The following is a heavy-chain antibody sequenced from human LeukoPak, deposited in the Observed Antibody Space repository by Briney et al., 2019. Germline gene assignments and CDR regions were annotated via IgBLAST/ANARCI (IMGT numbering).Heavy chain of an antibody. Sequence: PSETLSLTCTVSGDSISSYYWSWIRQPPGKGLEWIGYIHTSGSTNYNPSLKSRVTISVDTSKNHFSLELSSVTAADTAVYYCARDRADCSDTTCYGSFVIWGQGTMVTVSS. J-gene: IGHJ3*02. CDR2: IHTSGST. D-gene: IGHD2-2*01. V-gene: IGHV4-4*09. CDR1: GDSISSYY. CDR3: ARDRADCSDTTCYGSFVI.